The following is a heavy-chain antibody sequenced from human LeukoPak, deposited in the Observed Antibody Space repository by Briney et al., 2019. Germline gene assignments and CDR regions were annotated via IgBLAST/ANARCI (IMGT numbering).Heavy chain of an antibody. CDR1: GFTFGNYW. CDR3: AREDWYLDS. J-gene: IGHJ4*02. D-gene: IGHD3/OR15-3a*01. CDR2: LKSDGSYT. Sequence: GGSLRLSCAASGFTFGNYWMHWVRQAPGKGLVWVSRLKSDGSYTAYADSVKGRFTISRDNARNTLYLQMNSLSAEDTAVYYCAREDWYLDSWGQGTLVTVSS. V-gene: IGHV3-74*01.